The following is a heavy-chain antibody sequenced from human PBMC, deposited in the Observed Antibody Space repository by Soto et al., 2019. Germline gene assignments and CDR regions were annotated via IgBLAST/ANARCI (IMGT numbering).Heavy chain of an antibody. V-gene: IGHV1-69*08. D-gene: IGHD6-13*01. CDR2: IIPILGIA. CDR3: ARETIAGGLFDY. Sequence: QVQLVQSGAEVKKPGSSVKVSCKASGGTFSSYTISWVRQAPGQGLEWMGRIIPILGIANYAQKLQGRVTITADKSTSTAYMDLSSLRSEDTAVYYCARETIAGGLFDYWGQGTLVTVSS. CDR1: GGTFSSYT. J-gene: IGHJ4*02.